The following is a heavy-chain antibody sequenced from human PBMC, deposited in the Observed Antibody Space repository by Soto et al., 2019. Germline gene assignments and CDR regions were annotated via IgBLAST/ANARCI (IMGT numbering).Heavy chain of an antibody. CDR1: GYRFTHYV. V-gene: IGHV1-3*01. CDR2: IGAGDGKT. Sequence: QVQLVQSGTEVKKPGASVKVSCKASGYRFTHYVIHWVRQAPGQRLEWMGWIGAGDGKTYYSQNFQGRVTITKDTSASTAYMELSSLISEDTAVYYCVREYASASGVHLDFWGQGTLVTVSS. D-gene: IGHD2-15*01. CDR3: VREYASASGVHLDF. J-gene: IGHJ4*02.